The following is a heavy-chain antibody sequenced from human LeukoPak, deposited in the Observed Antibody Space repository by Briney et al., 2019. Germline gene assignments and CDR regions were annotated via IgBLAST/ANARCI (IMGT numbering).Heavy chain of an antibody. V-gene: IGHV3-7*01. J-gene: IGHJ4*02. CDR1: GFTFSNYW. CDR2: IKQDGSEK. Sequence: TGGSLRLSCAASGFTFSNYWMNWVRRAPGKGLEWVANIKQDGSEKYYVDSVKGRFSISRDNAKNSLYLQMSSLRAEDTAVYYCARGGSGYSYGKIDYWGQGTLVTVSS. D-gene: IGHD5-18*01. CDR3: ARGGSGYSYGKIDY.